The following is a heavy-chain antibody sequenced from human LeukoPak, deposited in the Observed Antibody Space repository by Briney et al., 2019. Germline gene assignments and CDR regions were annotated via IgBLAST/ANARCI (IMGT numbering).Heavy chain of an antibody. CDR1: GGTFSRHA. D-gene: IGHD3-22*01. V-gene: IGHV1-69*05. Sequence: SVKVSCKASGGTFSRHAFTWVRQAPGQGREWMGGIIPIFGAANYAQKFKGRLTITTDESTSTAYMELSSLRSEDTAVYFCATPYYDTSGYHALDYWGQGTLVTVSS. CDR2: IIPIFGAA. CDR3: ATPYYDTSGYHALDY. J-gene: IGHJ4*02.